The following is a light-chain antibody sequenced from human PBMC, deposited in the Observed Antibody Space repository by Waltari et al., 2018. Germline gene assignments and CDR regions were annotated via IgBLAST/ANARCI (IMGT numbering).Light chain of an antibody. CDR3: SSYAGSNNYWV. V-gene: IGLV2-8*01. CDR1: SSDVGGYHY. Sequence: QSALTQPPSASGSPGQSVTISCTGTSSDVGGYHYVSWYQQPPGKAPKLMIYGVSKRPSGVPDRFSGSKSGNTASLTVSGLQAEDEADYYCSSYAGSNNYWVFGGGTKLTVL. J-gene: IGLJ3*02. CDR2: GVS.